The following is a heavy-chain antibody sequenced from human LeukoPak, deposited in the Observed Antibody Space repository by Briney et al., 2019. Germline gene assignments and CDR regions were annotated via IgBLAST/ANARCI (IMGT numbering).Heavy chain of an antibody. CDR3: AMPQRPEKYYYYYGMDV. V-gene: IGHV4-39*01. J-gene: IGHJ6*02. Sequence: SETLSLTCTVSGGSISSSSYYWGWIRQPPGKGLEWIGSIYYSGSTYYNPSLKSRVTISVDTSKNQFSLKLSSVTAADTAVYYCAMPQRPEKYYYYYGMDVWGQGTTVTVSS. CDR2: IYYSGST. CDR1: GGSISSSSYY.